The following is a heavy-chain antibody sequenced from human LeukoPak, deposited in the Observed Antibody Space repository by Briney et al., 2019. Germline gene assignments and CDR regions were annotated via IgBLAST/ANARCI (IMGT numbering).Heavy chain of an antibody. Sequence: SETLSLTCAVYGGSFSGYYWSWTRQPPGKGLEWIGEINHSGSTNYNPSLKSRVTISVDTSKNQFSLKLSSVTAADTAVYYCARVGLLWSYYNWSDPWGQGTLVTVSS. CDR3: ARVGLLWSYYNWSDP. V-gene: IGHV4-34*01. CDR2: INHSGST. CDR1: GGSFSGYY. J-gene: IGHJ5*02. D-gene: IGHD1-26*01.